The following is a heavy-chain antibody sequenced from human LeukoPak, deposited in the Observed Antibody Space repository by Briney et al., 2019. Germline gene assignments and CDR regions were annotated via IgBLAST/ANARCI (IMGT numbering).Heavy chain of an antibody. J-gene: IGHJ4*02. CDR1: GYSISSGYY. CDR2: IYYSGST. CDR3: ASFSPPTYYYDSSGYSTDY. Sequence: SETLSLTCTVSGYSISSGYYWGWIRQPPGKGLEWIGSIYYSGSTYYNPSLKSRVTISVDTSKNQFSLKLSSVTAADTAVYYCASFSPPTYYYDSSGYSTDYWGQGTLVTVSS. D-gene: IGHD3-22*01. V-gene: IGHV4-38-2*02.